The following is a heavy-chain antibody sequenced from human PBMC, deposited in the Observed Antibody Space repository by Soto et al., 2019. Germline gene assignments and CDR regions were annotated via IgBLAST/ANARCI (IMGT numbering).Heavy chain of an antibody. CDR1: GYTLTSYG. CDR2: ISAYNGNT. CDR3: ARDNYGDYYYYMDV. J-gene: IGHJ6*03. D-gene: IGHD4-17*01. Sequence: ASVKVSCKASGYTLTSYGISWVRQAPGQGLEWMGWISAYNGNTNYAQKLQGRVTMTTDTPTSTAYVELRSLRSDDTAVYYCARDNYGDYYYYMDVCGKGTTVTVSS. V-gene: IGHV1-18*01.